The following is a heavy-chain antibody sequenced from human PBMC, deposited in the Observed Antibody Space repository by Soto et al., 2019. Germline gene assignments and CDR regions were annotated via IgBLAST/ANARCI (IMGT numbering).Heavy chain of an antibody. Sequence: LRLSCAASGFTVSSNYMSWVRQAPGKGLEWVSVIYSGGSTYYADSVKGRFTISRDNSKNTLYLQMNSLRAEDTAVYYCAREDLLLVGYGMDVWGQGTTVTVSS. CDR1: GFTVSSNY. J-gene: IGHJ6*02. V-gene: IGHV3-66*01. D-gene: IGHD1-26*01. CDR3: AREDLLLVGYGMDV. CDR2: IYSGGST.